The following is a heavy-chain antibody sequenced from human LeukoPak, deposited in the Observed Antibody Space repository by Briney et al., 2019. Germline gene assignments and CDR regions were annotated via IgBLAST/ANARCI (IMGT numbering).Heavy chain of an antibody. V-gene: IGHV3-23*01. CDR3: AKDHPLYCSSTSCYSGGFDY. Sequence: GGSLRLSCAASGFTFSSYTMSWVRQAPGKGLEWVSAISGSGGSTYYADSVKGRFTISRDNSKNTLYLQMNSLRAEDTAVYYCAKDHPLYCSSTSCYSGGFDYWGQGTLVTVSS. D-gene: IGHD2-2*01. CDR1: GFTFSSYT. CDR2: ISGSGGST. J-gene: IGHJ4*02.